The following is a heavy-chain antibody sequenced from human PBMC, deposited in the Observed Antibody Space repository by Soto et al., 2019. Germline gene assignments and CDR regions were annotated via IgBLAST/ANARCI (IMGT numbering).Heavy chain of an antibody. Sequence: GWSLRLSSAASGLTSISYSLNWGRQAPVQGQEWVSAISGSGVSTYYADSVKGRFTIARADSKDTLYRHMSSLSAEDPSLYYCASTDGDYVSGGAFEIWGHGTMVTVS. V-gene: IGHV3-23*01. J-gene: IGHJ3*02. D-gene: IGHD4-17*01. CDR3: ASTDGDYVSGGAFEI. CDR1: GLTSISYS. CDR2: ISGSGVST.